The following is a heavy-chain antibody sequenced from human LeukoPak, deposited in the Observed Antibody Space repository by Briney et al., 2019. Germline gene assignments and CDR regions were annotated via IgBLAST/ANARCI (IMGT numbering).Heavy chain of an antibody. CDR1: GGSISSGGYY. J-gene: IGHJ4*02. CDR3: ARRRRVPAAIRY. D-gene: IGHD2-2*01. V-gene: IGHV4-39*07. CDR2: INHSGST. Sequence: SETLSLTCTVSGGSISSGGYYWSWIRQPPGKGLEWIGEINHSGSTNYNPSLKSRVTISVDTSKNQFSLKLSSVTAADTAVYYCARRRRVPAAIRYWGQGTLVTVSS.